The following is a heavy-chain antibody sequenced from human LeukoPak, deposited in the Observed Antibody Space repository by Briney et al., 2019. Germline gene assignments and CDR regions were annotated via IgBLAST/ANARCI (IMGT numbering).Heavy chain of an antibody. V-gene: IGHV4-39*01. D-gene: IGHD3-10*01. CDR1: GGSISSNNYY. Sequence: SETLSLTCTVSGGSISSNNYYWGWNRQPPGKGLEWIGTIYYSGSTYYNPSLKSRVTISVDTSKNQSSLKLSSVTAADTAVYYCARLVYYGSGSYHYYFDYWGQGTLVTVSS. CDR3: ARLVYYGSGSYHYYFDY. J-gene: IGHJ4*02. CDR2: IYYSGST.